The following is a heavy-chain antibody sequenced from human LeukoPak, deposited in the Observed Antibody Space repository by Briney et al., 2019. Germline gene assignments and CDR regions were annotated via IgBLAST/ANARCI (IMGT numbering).Heavy chain of an antibody. J-gene: IGHJ4*02. Sequence: GGSLRLSCVASGFTFNDYAMHWVRQAPGTGLEWVSGISWNSGTIGYADSVKGRFTISRDNAKNSLYLQMNSLRAEDMAFYYCAKDYYYDSSGYTYFDYWGQGALVTVSS. V-gene: IGHV3-9*03. CDR2: ISWNSGTI. CDR1: GFTFNDYA. CDR3: AKDYYYDSSGYTYFDY. D-gene: IGHD3-22*01.